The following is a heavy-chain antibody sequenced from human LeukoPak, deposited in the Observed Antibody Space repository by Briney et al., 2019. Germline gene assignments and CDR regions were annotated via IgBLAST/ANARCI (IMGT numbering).Heavy chain of an antibody. CDR2: IIPIFGTA. J-gene: IGHJ4*02. Sequence: ASVKVSCKASGGTFSSYAISWVRQAPGQGLEWMGGIIPIFGTANYAQKFQGRVTITTDESTSTAYMELSSLRSEDTAVYYCARDDPQHCSSTSCSEGVGYWGQGTLVTVSS. V-gene: IGHV1-69*05. D-gene: IGHD2-2*01. CDR3: ARDDPQHCSSTSCSEGVGY. CDR1: GGTFSSYA.